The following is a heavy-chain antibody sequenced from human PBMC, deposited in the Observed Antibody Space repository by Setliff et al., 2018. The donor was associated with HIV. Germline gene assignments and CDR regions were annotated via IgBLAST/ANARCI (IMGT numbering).Heavy chain of an antibody. CDR1: GGSISSGGYY. CDR3: ARSHLHRSGYYNFWAPDY. J-gene: IGHJ4*02. Sequence: KPSETLSLTCTVSGGSISSGGYYWSWIRQHPGKGLEWIGYIYYSGGTYYNPSLKSRVTISVDTSKNQFSLKLSSVTAADTAVYYCARSHLHRSGYYNFWAPDYWGQGTLVTVSS. CDR2: IYYSGGT. D-gene: IGHD3-3*01. V-gene: IGHV4-31*03.